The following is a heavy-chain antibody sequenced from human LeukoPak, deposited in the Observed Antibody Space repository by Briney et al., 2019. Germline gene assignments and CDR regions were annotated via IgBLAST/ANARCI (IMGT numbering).Heavy chain of an antibody. J-gene: IGHJ3*02. CDR2: INHSGST. CDR3: ARLGMATITYDAFDI. Sequence: SETLSLPCAVYGGSFSGYYWSWIRQPPGKGLEWIGEINHSGSTNYNPSLKSRVTISVDMSKNQFSLKLSSVTAADTAVYYCARLGMATITYDAFDIWGQGTMVTVSS. D-gene: IGHD5-24*01. V-gene: IGHV4-34*01. CDR1: GGSFSGYY.